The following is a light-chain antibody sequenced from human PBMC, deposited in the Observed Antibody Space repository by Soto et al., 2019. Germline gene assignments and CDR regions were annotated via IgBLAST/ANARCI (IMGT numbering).Light chain of an antibody. CDR1: QSVSSY. V-gene: IGKV3-11*01. J-gene: IGKJ5*01. CDR2: DAS. Sequence: EIVLTQSPATLSLSPGERATLSCRASQSVSSYLAWYQQKPGRAPRLLIYDASNRATGILAWFSGSGSGTDFTFTISSLEPEDFAVYYCQQRCNWLVTFGQGTRLEMK. CDR3: QQRCNWLVT.